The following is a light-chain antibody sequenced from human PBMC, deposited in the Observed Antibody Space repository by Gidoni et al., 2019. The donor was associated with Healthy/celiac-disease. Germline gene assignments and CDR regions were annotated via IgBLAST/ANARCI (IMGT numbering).Light chain of an antibody. CDR3: QQNYSTPLT. J-gene: IGKJ4*01. CDR2: WAS. CDR1: QSVLYCSNNKNY. Sequence: DIVMTQSPDSLAASLGERATINCKSSQSVLYCSNNKNYLAWYQQKPGQPPKLLIYWASTRESGVPDRFSGSGSGTDFTLTISSLQAEDVAVYYCQQNYSTPLTFGGXTKVEIK. V-gene: IGKV4-1*01.